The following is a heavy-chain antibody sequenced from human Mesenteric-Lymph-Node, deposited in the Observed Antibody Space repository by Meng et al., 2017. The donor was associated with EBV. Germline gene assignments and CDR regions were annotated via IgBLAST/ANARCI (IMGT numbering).Heavy chain of an antibody. D-gene: IGHD3-10*01. CDR3: ARVKPSIWFGELFYYFDY. CDR2: MNNGGTS. CDR1: GESFSGFY. Sequence: QVHLQQWGDGLLKPSETLSLTCAVYGESFSGFYWSWVRQAPGKGLEWIGEMNNGGTSNYNPSLESRVTISVDPSKNQFSLNLRSVTAADTAVYYCARVKPSIWFGELFYYFDYWGPGILVTVSS. J-gene: IGHJ4*02. V-gene: IGHV4-34*01.